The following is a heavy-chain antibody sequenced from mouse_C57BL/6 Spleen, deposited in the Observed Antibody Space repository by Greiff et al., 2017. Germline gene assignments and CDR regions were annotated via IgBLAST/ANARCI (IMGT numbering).Heavy chain of an antibody. CDR1: GYTFTSYT. CDR3: AREGNYDYDSYYFDY. D-gene: IGHD2-4*01. Sequence: QVQLQQSGAELARPGASVKMSCKASGYTFTSYTMHWVKQRPGQGLEWIGYINPSSGFTKYNQKFKDKATLTAAKSSSTAYSQLSSLTSEDSAGYYCAREGNYDYDSYYFDYWGQGTTLTVSS. V-gene: IGHV1-4*01. CDR2: INPSSGFT. J-gene: IGHJ2*01.